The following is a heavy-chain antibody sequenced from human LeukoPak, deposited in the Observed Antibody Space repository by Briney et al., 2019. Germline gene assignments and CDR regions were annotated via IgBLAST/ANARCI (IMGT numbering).Heavy chain of an antibody. CDR1: GGTLSSYA. CDR3: ASQGDYGFDDY. J-gene: IGHJ4*02. V-gene: IGHV1-69*13. CDR2: IIPIFGTA. D-gene: IGHD3-10*01. Sequence: SVKVSCKASGGTLSSYAISGVRQAPGQGVEWMGGIIPIFGTANYAQKFQGRVTITADEATSTAYMELSSLRSEDTAVYYCASQGDYGFDDYWGQGTLVTVSS.